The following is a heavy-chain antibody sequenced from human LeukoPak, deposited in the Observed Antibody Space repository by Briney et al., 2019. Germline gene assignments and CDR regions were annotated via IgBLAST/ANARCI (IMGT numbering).Heavy chain of an antibody. J-gene: IGHJ4*02. CDR3: ASSIAVAGTLDY. Sequence: ASVKVSCKASGYTFTSYDINWVRQATGQGLEWMGWMNPNSGNTGYAQKFQGRVTMTRNTSISTAYMELSSLRSEDTAVYYCASSIAVAGTLDYWGQGTLVTVSS. D-gene: IGHD6-19*01. CDR2: MNPNSGNT. V-gene: IGHV1-8*01. CDR1: GYTFTSYD.